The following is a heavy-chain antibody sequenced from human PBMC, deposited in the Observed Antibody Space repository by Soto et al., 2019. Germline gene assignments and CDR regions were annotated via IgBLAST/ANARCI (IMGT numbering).Heavy chain of an antibody. V-gene: IGHV3-74*01. D-gene: IGHD3-16*02. CDR1: GFTFSSHW. J-gene: IGHJ5*02. CDR3: ARGLVRIDP. CDR2: VNADGSST. Sequence: GGSLRLSCAASGFTFSSHWMHWVRQDPGKGLVWVSGVNADGSSTTYVDSVKGRFTISRDNARNTLFLQMNSLRAEDTAVYYCARGLVRIDPWGQGTLVTVSS.